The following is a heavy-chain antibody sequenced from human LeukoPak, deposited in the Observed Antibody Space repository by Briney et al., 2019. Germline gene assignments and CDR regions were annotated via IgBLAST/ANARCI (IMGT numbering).Heavy chain of an antibody. J-gene: IGHJ5*02. D-gene: IGHD4-11*01. CDR3: ATTEELQYGSGFDP. CDR1: GYTLTELS. CDR2: FDPEDGET. V-gene: IGHV1-24*01. Sequence: ASVKVSCKVSGYTLTELSMHWVRQAPGKGLEWMGGFDPEDGETIYAQKFQGRVTITADESTSTAYMELSSLRSEDTAVYYCATTEELQYGSGFDPWGQGTLVTVSS.